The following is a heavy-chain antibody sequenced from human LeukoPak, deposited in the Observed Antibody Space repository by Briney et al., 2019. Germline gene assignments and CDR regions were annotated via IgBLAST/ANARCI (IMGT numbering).Heavy chain of an antibody. CDR3: ARGRGTAGS. D-gene: IGHD6-13*01. J-gene: IGHJ4*02. Sequence: PSETLSLTCAVYGGSFSGYYWSWIRQPPGKGLEWIGEINHSGSTNYNPSLKSRVTISVDTSKHQFSLKLSSVTAADTAVYYCARGRGTAGSWGQGTLVTVSS. CDR2: INHSGST. V-gene: IGHV4-34*01. CDR1: GGSFSGYY.